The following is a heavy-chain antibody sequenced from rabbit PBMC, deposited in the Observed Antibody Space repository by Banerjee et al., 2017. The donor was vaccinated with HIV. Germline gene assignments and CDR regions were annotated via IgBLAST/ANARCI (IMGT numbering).Heavy chain of an antibody. CDR2: IYAGSSGST. V-gene: IGHV1S40*01. CDR3: ARDLAGVIGWNFDL. Sequence: QSLEESGGDLVKPGASLTLTCTASGFSFSSNYWICWVRQAPGKGLEWIGCIYAGSSGSTYYASWAKGRFTISKTSWTTVTLQMTSLTAADTATYFCARDLAGVIGWNFDLWGQGTLVTVS. D-gene: IGHD4-1*01. J-gene: IGHJ4*01. CDR1: GFSFSSNYW.